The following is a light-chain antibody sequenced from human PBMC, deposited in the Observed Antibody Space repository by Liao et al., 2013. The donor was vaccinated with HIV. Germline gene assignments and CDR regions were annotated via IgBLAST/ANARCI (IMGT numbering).Light chain of an antibody. Sequence: YVLTQPPSVSLAPGGTATLTCGGINIATKSVHWYQQRPGQAPVLVISYGSDRPSGIPERFSGSSSGTTVTLTISGVQAEDEADYYCQSADSSGTMGVFGGGTKLTVL. V-gene: IGLV3-25*03. J-gene: IGLJ3*02. CDR2: YGS. CDR1: NIATKS. CDR3: QSADSSGTMGV.